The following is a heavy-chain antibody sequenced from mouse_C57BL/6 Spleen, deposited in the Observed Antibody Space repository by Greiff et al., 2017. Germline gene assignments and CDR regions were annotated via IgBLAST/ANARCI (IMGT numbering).Heavy chain of an antibody. V-gene: IGHV1-69*01. CDR3: ASHDCGSSGFAY. CDR1: GYTFTSYW. CDR2: IDPSDSYT. J-gene: IGHJ3*01. D-gene: IGHD1-1*01. Sequence: QVQLQQPGAELVMPGASVKLSCKASGYTFTSYWMHWVKQRPGQGLEWIGEIDPSDSYTNYNQKFKGKFTLTVDKSSSTAYMQLSSLTSEDSAVYYCASHDCGSSGFAYWGQGTLVTVSA.